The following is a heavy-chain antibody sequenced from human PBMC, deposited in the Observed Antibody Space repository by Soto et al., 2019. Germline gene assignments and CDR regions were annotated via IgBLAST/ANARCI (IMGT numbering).Heavy chain of an antibody. D-gene: IGHD5-12*01. J-gene: IGHJ2*01. CDR1: GGSISSYY. Sequence: QVQLQESGPGLVKPSETLSLTCTVSGGSISSYYWSWIRQPPGKGLEWIGYIYYSGSTNYNPSLKSLVTISVDTSKHQLDLQLRSVTAADTAVYYCAAYDRYWYFDLWGRGTLVTVSS. V-gene: IGHV4-59*01. CDR2: IYYSGST. CDR3: AAYDRYWYFDL.